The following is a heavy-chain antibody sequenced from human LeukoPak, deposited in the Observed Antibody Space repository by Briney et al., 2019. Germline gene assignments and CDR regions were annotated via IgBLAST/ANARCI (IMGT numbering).Heavy chain of an antibody. J-gene: IGHJ4*02. CDR1: GGSISSNNYY. CDR2: IYYSGST. V-gene: IGHV4-39*01. D-gene: IGHD3-22*01. Sequence: PSETLSLTCTVSGGSISSNNYYWGWIRQPPGKVLEWIGSIYYSGSTYNNPSLKSRVTISVDTTKNQFSLKLTSVTAADTAVYYCASSPSGYWWNFDCWGQGTLVTVSS. CDR3: ASSPSGYWWNFDC.